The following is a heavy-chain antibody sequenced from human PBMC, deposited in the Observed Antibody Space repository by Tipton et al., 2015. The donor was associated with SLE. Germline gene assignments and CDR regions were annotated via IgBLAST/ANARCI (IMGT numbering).Heavy chain of an antibody. CDR1: GVSISSGGFY. J-gene: IGHJ6*02. CDR3: ASGVGGKGYRGRYDNYNGMAV. D-gene: IGHD2-15*01. V-gene: IGHV4-31*01. Sequence: TLSLTCTVSGVSISSGGFYWSWIRQHPGKGLEWIGYIYYSGRTYYNPSLKRPVTISVDTSKNQFSLKLSSVAAADTAVYYCASGVGGKGYRGRYDNYNGMAVWGQGTTVTASS. CDR2: IYYSGRT.